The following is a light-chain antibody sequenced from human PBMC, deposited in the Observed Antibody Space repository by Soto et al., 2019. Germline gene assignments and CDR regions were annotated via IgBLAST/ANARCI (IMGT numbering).Light chain of an antibody. Sequence: QSALTQPASVSGSPGQSITISCTGTSSDVGSYNLVSWYQQHPGKAPKLILYEGSKRPSGVSNRFSGSRSGNTASLTISGLQAEDEADYYCCSYASSSTVVFGGGTKVTVL. CDR2: EGS. J-gene: IGLJ2*01. CDR1: SSDVGSYNL. CDR3: CSYASSSTVV. V-gene: IGLV2-23*01.